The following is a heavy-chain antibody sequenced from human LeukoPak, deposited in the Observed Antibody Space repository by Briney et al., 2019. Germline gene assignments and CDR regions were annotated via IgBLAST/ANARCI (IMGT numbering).Heavy chain of an antibody. V-gene: IGHV3-21*06. J-gene: IGHJ4*02. CDR3: AAFYDSETTTYSGFEF. CDR1: GLSFSYYT. Sequence: GGSLRLSCAASGLSFSYYTVTWVRQAPGRGLDWVSSISSVRNYKSYADSMRGRFTISRDNAKSTLYLQMNSLRAEDTAVYYCAAFYDSETTTYSGFEFWGQGTLVTVSS. D-gene: IGHD2/OR15-2a*01. CDR2: ISSVRNYK.